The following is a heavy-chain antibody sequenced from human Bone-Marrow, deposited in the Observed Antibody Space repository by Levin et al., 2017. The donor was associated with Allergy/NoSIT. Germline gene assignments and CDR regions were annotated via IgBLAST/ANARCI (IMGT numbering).Heavy chain of an antibody. V-gene: IGHV3-7*01. CDR3: ARATRGSSTSET. D-gene: IGHD6-13*01. CDR1: AFTFSSYW. Sequence: ASVKVSCAASAFTFSSYWMSWVRQAPGKGLEWVANIKQDGSEKYYVDSVKGRFTISRDNAKNSLYLQMNSLRAEDTAVYYCARATRGSSTSETWGQGTLVTVSS. J-gene: IGHJ5*02. CDR2: IKQDGSEK.